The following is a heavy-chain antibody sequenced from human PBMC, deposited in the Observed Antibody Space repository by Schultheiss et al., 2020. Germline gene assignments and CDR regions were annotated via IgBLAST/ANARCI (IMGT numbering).Heavy chain of an antibody. D-gene: IGHD5-12*01. J-gene: IGHJ6*02. Sequence: SATLSLTCTVSGGSVSSGSYYWSWIRQPPGKGLEWIGYIYYSGSTNYNPSLKSRVTISVDTSKNQFSLKLSSVTAADTAVYYCARVLDIVATEHYGMDVWGPGTTVTVSS. CDR1: GGSVSSGSYY. CDR3: ARVLDIVATEHYGMDV. CDR2: IYYSGST. V-gene: IGHV4-61*01.